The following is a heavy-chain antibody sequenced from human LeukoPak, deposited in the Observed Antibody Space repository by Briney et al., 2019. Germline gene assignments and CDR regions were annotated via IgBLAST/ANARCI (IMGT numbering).Heavy chain of an antibody. CDR1: GGSCSSDA. CDR2: NIPIFGTA. V-gene: IGHV1-69*13. J-gene: IGHJ4*02. D-gene: IGHD3-10*01. CDR3: ARAPYYYGSGSHIGYFDY. Sequence: ASVKVSCKATGGSCSSDAICWVRQATGQWLEWMGGNIPIFGTANYAQKFQGRVTITADESTSTAYMELSSLRSEDTAVYYCARAPYYYGSGSHIGYFDYWGQGTLVTVSS.